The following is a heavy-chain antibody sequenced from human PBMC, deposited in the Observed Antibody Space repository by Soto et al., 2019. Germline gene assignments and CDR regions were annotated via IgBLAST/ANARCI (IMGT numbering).Heavy chain of an antibody. CDR3: ARPVDYDFWSGYTNYYMDV. Sequence: PGGSLRLSCAASGFTFSSYGMHWVRQAPGKGLEWVAVIWYDGSNKYYADSVKGRLTISRDNSKNTLYLQMNSLRAEDTAVYYCARPVDYDFWSGYTNYYMDVWGKGTTVTVSS. CDR1: GFTFSSYG. J-gene: IGHJ6*03. CDR2: IWYDGSNK. V-gene: IGHV3-33*01. D-gene: IGHD3-3*01.